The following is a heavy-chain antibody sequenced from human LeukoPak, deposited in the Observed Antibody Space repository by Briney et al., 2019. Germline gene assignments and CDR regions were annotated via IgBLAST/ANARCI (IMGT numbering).Heavy chain of an antibody. V-gene: IGHV1-2*06. Sequence: ASVKVSCKTSGYTFTHYYIHWVRQAPGQGLEWMGRIDPNTGGTKSAKNFQGRVTMTRDTSISTAYMALSGLRSDDTAVYYCASLYDIVGTTVDYWGQGTLVTVSS. CDR2: IDPNTGGT. CDR1: GYTFTHYY. CDR3: ASLYDIVGTTVDY. D-gene: IGHD1-26*01. J-gene: IGHJ4*02.